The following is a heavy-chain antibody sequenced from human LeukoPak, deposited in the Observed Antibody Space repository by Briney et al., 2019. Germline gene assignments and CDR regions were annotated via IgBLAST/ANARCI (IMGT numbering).Heavy chain of an antibody. CDR1: VYTFTGYY. CDR3: AASYDFWGGYLNHDY. CDR2: SNPNSGDT. J-gene: IGHJ4*02. D-gene: IGHD3-3*01. Sequence: GSSVKVSFKASVYTFTGYYMHGVRQAPGQGLEWMGWSNPNSGDTNYAQKLHGRVTMTRDTSISTAYMELSRLKSDDTAVYYCAASYDFWGGYLNHDYWGQGTLVTVSS. V-gene: IGHV1-2*02.